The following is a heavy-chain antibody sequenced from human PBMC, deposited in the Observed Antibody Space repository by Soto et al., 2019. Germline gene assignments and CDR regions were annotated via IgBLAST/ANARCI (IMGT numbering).Heavy chain of an antibody. CDR3: ASGIAAAGQFDY. V-gene: IGHV4-39*07. J-gene: IGHJ4*02. Sequence: SEPLSLTCSVSGGSINSSSYFWGWVRQPPGKGLEWIGSIYYSGSTYYNPSLRSRVTISVDTSKNQFSLKLSSVTAADTAVYYCASGIAAAGQFDYWGQGTLVTVSS. CDR2: IYYSGST. D-gene: IGHD6-13*01. CDR1: GGSINSSSYF.